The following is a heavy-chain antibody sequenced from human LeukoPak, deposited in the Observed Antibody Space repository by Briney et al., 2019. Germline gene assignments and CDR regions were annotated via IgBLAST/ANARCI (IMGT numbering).Heavy chain of an antibody. Sequence: GGSLRLSCAASGSTFSSYSMNWVRQAPGKGLEWVSSISSSSSYIYYADSVKGRFTISRDNAKNSLYLQMNSLRAEDTAVYYCARWGYSGYDPIVYCYYGMDVWGQGTTVTVSS. CDR1: GSTFSSYS. CDR2: ISSSSSYI. D-gene: IGHD5-12*01. CDR3: ARWGYSGYDPIVYCYYGMDV. J-gene: IGHJ6*02. V-gene: IGHV3-21*01.